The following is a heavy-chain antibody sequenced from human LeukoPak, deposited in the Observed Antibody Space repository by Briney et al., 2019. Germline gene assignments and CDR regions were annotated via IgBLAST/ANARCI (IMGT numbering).Heavy chain of an antibody. V-gene: IGHV5-51*01. D-gene: IGHD1-26*01. CDR1: GYSFTSYW. CDR3: ARRSYSGSPDY. CDR2: IYPGDSHT. Sequence: GESLKISFKGSGYSFTSYWIGWVRQMPGKGLEWMEIIYPGDSHTRYSPSFQGQVTISADKSISTAYLQWSSLQASDTAMYYCARRSYSGSPDYWGQGTLVTVSS. J-gene: IGHJ4*02.